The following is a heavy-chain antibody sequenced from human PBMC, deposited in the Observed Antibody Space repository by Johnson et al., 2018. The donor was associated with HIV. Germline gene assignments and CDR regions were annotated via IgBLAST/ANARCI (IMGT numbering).Heavy chain of an antibody. Sequence: VQLVESGGGLVQPVGSLRLSCAASGFTFSSYAMSWVRQAPGKGLEWVSAINWNGDNTGYTDSVKGRFTISRDNAKNSLYLQMNSPRAEDTAVYYCARGDSGGQSLGAFDIWGKGTMVTVSS. V-gene: IGHV3-20*04. CDR1: GFTFSSYA. J-gene: IGHJ3*02. CDR3: ARGDSGGQSLGAFDI. D-gene: IGHD2-15*01. CDR2: INWNGDNT.